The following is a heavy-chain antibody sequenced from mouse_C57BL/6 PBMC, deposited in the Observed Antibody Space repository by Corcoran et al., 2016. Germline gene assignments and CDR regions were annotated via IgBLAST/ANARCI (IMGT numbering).Heavy chain of an antibody. D-gene: IGHD3-1*01. CDR2: INPNNGGT. Sequence: EVQLQQSGPELVKPGASVKISCKASGYTFTDYYMNWVKQSHGKSLEWIGDINPNNGGTSYNQKFKGKATLTVDKSSSTAYMELRSLTSEDSAVYYCARLGLRRGYFDGWGTGTTVTVSS. J-gene: IGHJ1*03. CDR3: ARLGLRRGYFDG. V-gene: IGHV1-26*01. CDR1: GYTFTDYY.